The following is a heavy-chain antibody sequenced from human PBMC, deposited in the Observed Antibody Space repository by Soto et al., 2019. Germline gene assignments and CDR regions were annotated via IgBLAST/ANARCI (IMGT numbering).Heavy chain of an antibody. Sequence: PGGSLRLSCAASGFTFSSYSMNWVRQAPGKGLEWVSYISSSSTIYYADSVKGRFTISRDNAKNSLYLQMNSLRDEDTAVYYCARDQISGGYSYGYSDYWGQGTLVTVSS. CDR3: ARDQISGGYSYGYSDY. V-gene: IGHV3-48*02. J-gene: IGHJ4*02. D-gene: IGHD5-18*01. CDR2: ISSSSTI. CDR1: GFTFSSYS.